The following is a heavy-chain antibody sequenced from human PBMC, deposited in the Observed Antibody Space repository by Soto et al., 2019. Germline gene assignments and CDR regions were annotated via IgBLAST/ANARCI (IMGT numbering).Heavy chain of an antibody. CDR2: ISYDGGNE. CDR1: GLTFGSYG. D-gene: IGHD1-26*01. CDR3: AKDRYSGTYPTDFDY. Sequence: GGSMRLSCADSGLTFGSYGIHWVRQAPGKGLEWVALISYDGGNEKYTESVKDRFTISRDDSHNVAYLQMSSLRTEDTAMYYCAKDRYSGTYPTDFDYWGQGSLVTVSS. V-gene: IGHV3-30*18. J-gene: IGHJ4*02.